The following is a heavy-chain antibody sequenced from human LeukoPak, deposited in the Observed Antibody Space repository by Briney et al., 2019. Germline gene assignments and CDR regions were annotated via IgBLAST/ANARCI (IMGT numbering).Heavy chain of an antibody. CDR1: GYTFTSYA. CDR2: IIPIFGTA. CDR3: ARARYYDSNGYYFYYYYGMDV. V-gene: IGHV1-69*13. Sequence: GASVKVSCKASGYTFTSYAISWVRQAPGQGLEWMGGIIPIFGTANYAQKFQGRVTITADESTSTAYMELSSLRSEDTAVYYCARARYYDSNGYYFYYYYGMDVWGQGTTVTVSS. J-gene: IGHJ6*02. D-gene: IGHD3-22*01.